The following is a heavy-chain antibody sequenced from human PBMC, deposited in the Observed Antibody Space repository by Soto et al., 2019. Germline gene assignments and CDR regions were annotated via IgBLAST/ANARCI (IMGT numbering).Heavy chain of an antibody. CDR2: IDPSDSYT. Sequence: PGESLKISCKGSGYSFTSYWISWVRQMPGKGLEWMGRIDPSDSYTNYSPSFQGHVTISADKSISTAYLQWSSLKASDTAVYYCARELWFGESHYYYYGMDVWGQGTTVTVSS. D-gene: IGHD3-10*01. J-gene: IGHJ6*02. CDR1: GYSFTSYW. V-gene: IGHV5-10-1*01. CDR3: ARELWFGESHYYYYGMDV.